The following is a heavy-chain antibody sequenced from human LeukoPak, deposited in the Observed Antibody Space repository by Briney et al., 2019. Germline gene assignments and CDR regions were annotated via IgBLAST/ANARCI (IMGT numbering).Heavy chain of an antibody. V-gene: IGHV3-7*01. D-gene: IGHD3-10*01. Sequence: QPGGSLRLSCAASGFTFSSYAMSWVRKAPGKGLEWVANITQDGTETYYVDSVKGRFTISRDNAKNSLYLQMNSLRVEDTAVYYCAKVAKYYYGSETYYFFEHWGQGTPVTASS. J-gene: IGHJ4*02. CDR2: ITQDGTET. CDR1: GFTFSSYA. CDR3: AKVAKYYYGSETYYFFEH.